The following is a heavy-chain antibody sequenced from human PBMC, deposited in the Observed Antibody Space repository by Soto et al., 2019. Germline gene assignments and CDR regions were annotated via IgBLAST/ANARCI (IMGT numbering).Heavy chain of an antibody. J-gene: IGHJ6*02. V-gene: IGHV1-69*13. D-gene: IGHD2-2*01. CDR1: GGTFSNYA. CDR2: IIPIFGTA. CDR3: ARAQYCSSTSCYDPYYFSGMAV. Sequence: SVKVSCKASGGTFSNYAISWVRQAPGKGLEWMGGIIPIFGTANYAQKFQGRVTITADESTSTAYMELSSLRSEDTAVYYCARAQYCSSTSCYDPYYFSGMAVWGQGTTVTV.